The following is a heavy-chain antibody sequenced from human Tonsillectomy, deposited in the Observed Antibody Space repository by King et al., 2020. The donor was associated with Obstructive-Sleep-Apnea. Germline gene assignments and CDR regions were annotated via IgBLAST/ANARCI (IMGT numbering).Heavy chain of an antibody. CDR2: IGYDGTNK. CDR1: GFTFRNYG. J-gene: IGHJ6*02. D-gene: IGHD4-17*01. Sequence: VQLVESGGGVVQPGRSLRLSCVASGFTFRNYGIHWVRQAPGKGLEWGAFIGYDGTNKKYADSVKGRFTISRDNSKNTLFLQMNSLRLEDTAVYYAGRDSLYGDSEPGEVGLDVWGQGTTVIVSS. CDR3: GRDSLYGDSEPGEVGLDV. V-gene: IGHV3-30*19.